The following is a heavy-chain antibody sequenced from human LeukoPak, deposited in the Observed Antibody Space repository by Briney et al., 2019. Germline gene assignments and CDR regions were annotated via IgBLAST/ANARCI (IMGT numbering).Heavy chain of an antibody. CDR1: GGTFSSYT. CDR2: IIPYLGIA. J-gene: IGHJ4*02. CDR3: ARDKVGAPGPFDY. Sequence: SVKVSCKASGGTFSSYTISWVRQAPAQGLEWMGRIIPYLGIANYAQKLQGRVTITADKSTSTAYMELSSLRSEDTAVYYCARDKVGAPGPFDYWGQGTLVTVSS. V-gene: IGHV1-69*04. D-gene: IGHD1-26*01.